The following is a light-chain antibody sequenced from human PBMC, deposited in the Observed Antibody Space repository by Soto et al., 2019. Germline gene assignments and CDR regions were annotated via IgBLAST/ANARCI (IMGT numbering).Light chain of an antibody. CDR1: QDITIY. J-gene: IGKJ5*01. CDR3: QQYDNFSSIT. V-gene: IGKV1-33*01. Sequence: IQLPQSPSSLSASVGDRVTITCQASQDITIYLHWYQQKAGKAPKLLIYDASHLEKGVPSRFSGGGSGTNCTFIIRSLQPEDIATYYCQQYDNFSSITFGQGTRLEIK. CDR2: DAS.